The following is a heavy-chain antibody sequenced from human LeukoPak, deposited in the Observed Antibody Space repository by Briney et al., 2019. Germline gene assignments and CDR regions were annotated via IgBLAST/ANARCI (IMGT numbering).Heavy chain of an antibody. CDR1: GGSFSGYY. J-gene: IGHJ4*02. CDR2: INHSGST. V-gene: IGHV4-34*01. D-gene: IGHD3-3*01. Sequence: SETLSLTCAVYGGSFSGYYWSWIRQPPGKGLEWIGEINHSGSTNYNPSLKSRVTISVGTSKNQFSLKLSSVTAADAAVYYCARHAGPYDFWSGYLRPLYYFDYWGQGTLVTVSS. CDR3: ARHAGPYDFWSGYLRPLYYFDY.